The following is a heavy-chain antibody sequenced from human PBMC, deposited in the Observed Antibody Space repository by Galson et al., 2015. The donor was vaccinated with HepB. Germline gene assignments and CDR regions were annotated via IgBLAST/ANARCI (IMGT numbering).Heavy chain of an antibody. CDR1: GGSFSGYY. CDR3: ARGGYYDSSSYWPRLQLRDGYPH. J-gene: IGHJ3*01. Sequence: SETLSLTCAFYGGSFSGYYWNWIRQSPGKGLEWIGEINHSGSTNYNPSLKSRVTISIDRTKNQFSLKLSSVTAADTAVYYCARGGYYDSSSYWPRLQLRDGYPHWGQGTRVTVSS. V-gene: IGHV4-34*01. D-gene: IGHD3-22*01. CDR2: INHSGST.